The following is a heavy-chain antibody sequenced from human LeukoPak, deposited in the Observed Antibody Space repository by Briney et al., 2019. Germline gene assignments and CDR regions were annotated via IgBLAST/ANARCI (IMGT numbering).Heavy chain of an antibody. V-gene: IGHV4-39*01. CDR1: GGSISSSSYY. CDR2: IYYSGST. D-gene: IGHD2-2*01. Sequence: SETLSLTCTVSGGSISSSSYYWGWIRQPPGKGLEWIGSIYYSGSTYYNPSLKSRVTISVDTSKNQFSLKLSSVTAADTAVYFCARQGSYCSTTSCHDYWGQGTLVTVSS. J-gene: IGHJ4*02. CDR3: ARQGSYCSTTSCHDY.